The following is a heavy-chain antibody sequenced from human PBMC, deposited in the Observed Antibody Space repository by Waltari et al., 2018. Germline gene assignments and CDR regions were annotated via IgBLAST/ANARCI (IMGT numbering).Heavy chain of an antibody. CDR3: ARDEVVVAGVPHDY. CDR1: GFDFNTYS. Sequence: EVHLVESGGGLVQPGGSLTLSCASSGFDFNTYSRNWVRQAPGKGLEWLSYISSSSQTTYYADSVRGRFTISRDNAQNSLYLHMNSLRAEDTAVYYCARDEVVVAGVPHDYWGQGTLVTVSS. D-gene: IGHD2-15*01. CDR2: ISSSSQTT. V-gene: IGHV3-48*04. J-gene: IGHJ4*02.